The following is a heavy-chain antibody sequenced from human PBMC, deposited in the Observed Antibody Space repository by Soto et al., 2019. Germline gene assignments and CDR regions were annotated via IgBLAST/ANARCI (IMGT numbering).Heavy chain of an antibody. CDR2: ISAYNGNT. Sequence: QVQLVQSGAEVKKPGASVKVSCKASGYTFTSYGISWVRQAPGQGLEWMGWISAYNGNTNYAQKLPGRVTMTTDTSRSNAYMELRGLRSDDTAVYYCARDVRWFGELFYSYGMDVWGQGTTVTVSS. CDR1: GYTFTSYG. V-gene: IGHV1-18*01. CDR3: ARDVRWFGELFYSYGMDV. J-gene: IGHJ6*02. D-gene: IGHD3-10*01.